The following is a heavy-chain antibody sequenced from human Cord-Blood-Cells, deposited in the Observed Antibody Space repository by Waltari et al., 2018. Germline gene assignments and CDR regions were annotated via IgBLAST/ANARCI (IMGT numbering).Heavy chain of an antibody. V-gene: IGHV3-53*02. CDR3: ARKGRSAGDNWNYAFDI. CDR2: IYSGGST. J-gene: IGHJ3*02. D-gene: IGHD1-7*01. CDR1: GFTVSSNY. Sequence: EVQLVETGGGLIQPGGSLRLSCAASGFTVSSNYMSWGRQAPGKGLGWVSVIYSGGSTYYADSVKGRFTISRDNSKNTLYLQMNSLRAEDTAVYYCARKGRSAGDNWNYAFDIWGQGTMVTVSS.